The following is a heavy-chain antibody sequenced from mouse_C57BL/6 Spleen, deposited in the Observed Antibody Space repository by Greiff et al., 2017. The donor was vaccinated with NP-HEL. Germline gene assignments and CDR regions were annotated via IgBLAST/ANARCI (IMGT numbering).Heavy chain of an antibody. CDR1: GYTFTSYG. Sequence: VKLQESGAELARPGASVKLSCKASGYTFTSYGISWVKQRTGQGLEWIGEIYPRSGNTYYNEKFKGKATLTADKTSSTAYMELRSLTSDDSAVYFCATAQPSVAYWGQGTLVTVSA. J-gene: IGHJ3*01. CDR3: ATAQPSVAY. CDR2: IYPRSGNT. D-gene: IGHD3-2*02. V-gene: IGHV1-81*01.